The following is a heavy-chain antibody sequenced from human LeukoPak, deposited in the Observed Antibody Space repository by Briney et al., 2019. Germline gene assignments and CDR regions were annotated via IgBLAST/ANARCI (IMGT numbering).Heavy chain of an antibody. J-gene: IGHJ4*02. CDR1: GGSFSGYY. Sequence: SETLSLTCAVYGGSFSGYYWSWIRQPPGKGLEWIGEINHSGSTNYNPSLKSRVTISVDTSKNQFSPKLSSVTAADTAVYYCAGRDSSGWDTNFDYWGQGTLVTVSS. V-gene: IGHV4-34*01. D-gene: IGHD6-19*01. CDR2: INHSGST. CDR3: AGRDSSGWDTNFDY.